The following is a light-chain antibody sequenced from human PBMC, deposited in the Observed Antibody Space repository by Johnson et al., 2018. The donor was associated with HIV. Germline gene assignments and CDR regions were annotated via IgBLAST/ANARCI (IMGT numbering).Light chain of an antibody. CDR2: ENN. Sequence: QSVLTQPPSVSAAPGQRVTISCSGSNSNIGNNYVSWYQQLPGTAPKLLIYENNKRPSGIPDRFSGSKSGTSATLGITGLQTGDEADYYCGTWDSSLSARVFGTGTNVTVL. CDR1: NSNIGNNY. J-gene: IGLJ1*01. CDR3: GTWDSSLSARV. V-gene: IGLV1-51*02.